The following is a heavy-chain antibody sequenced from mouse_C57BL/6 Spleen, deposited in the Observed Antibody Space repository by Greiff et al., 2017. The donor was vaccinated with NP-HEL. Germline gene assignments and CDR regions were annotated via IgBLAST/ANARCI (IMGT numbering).Heavy chain of an antibody. CDR2: INPGSGGT. CDR1: GYAFTNYL. D-gene: IGHD1-1*01. V-gene: IGHV1-54*01. Sequence: QVQLQQSGAELVRPGTSVKVSCKASGYAFTNYLIEWVKQRPGQGLEWIGVINPGSGGTNYNEKFKGKATLTADKSSSTAYMQLSSLTSEDSAVYFCLYYYGSSYGDYWGQGTTLTVSS. J-gene: IGHJ2*01. CDR3: LYYYGSSYGDY.